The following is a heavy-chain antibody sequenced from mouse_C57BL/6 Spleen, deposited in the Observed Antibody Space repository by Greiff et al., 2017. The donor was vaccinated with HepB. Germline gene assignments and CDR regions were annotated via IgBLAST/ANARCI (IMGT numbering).Heavy chain of an antibody. J-gene: IGHJ1*03. V-gene: IGHV14-1*01. CDR3: TTGYYGSRGWYFDV. Sequence: VQLQQSGAELVRPGASVKLSCTASGFNIKDYYMHWVKQRPEQGLEWIGRIDPEDGDTEYAPKFRGKATMTADTSSNTAYLQLSSLTSEDTAVYYCTTGYYGSRGWYFDVWGTGTTVTVSS. CDR2: IDPEDGDT. D-gene: IGHD1-1*01. CDR1: GFNIKDYY.